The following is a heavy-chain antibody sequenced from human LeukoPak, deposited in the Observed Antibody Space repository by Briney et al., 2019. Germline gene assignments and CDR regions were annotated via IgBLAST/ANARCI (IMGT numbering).Heavy chain of an antibody. J-gene: IGHJ4*02. CDR1: GITLSNYV. V-gene: IGHV3-23*01. CDR2: ISDRGST. CDR3: AKRGVVIRVILVGFRKEAYYFDS. Sequence: PGGSLRLSCAVSGITLSNYVMSWVRQGPGKGLEWVAGISDRGSTKYADSVKGRFTISGDNPKNTLYLQMDSVRAEDTAVYFCAKRGVVIRVILVGFRKEAYYFDSWGQGALVTVSS. D-gene: IGHD3-22*01.